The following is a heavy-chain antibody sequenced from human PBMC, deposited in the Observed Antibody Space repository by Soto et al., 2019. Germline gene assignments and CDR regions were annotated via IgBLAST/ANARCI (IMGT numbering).Heavy chain of an antibody. D-gene: IGHD2-8*01. CDR1: GCTFTGYY. J-gene: IGHJ6*02. V-gene: IGHV1-2*04. CDR3: KVLMVSYGMDV. CDR2: INPNSGGT. Sequence: ASVKVSCKASGCTFTGYYMHWVRQAPGQGLEWMGWINPNSGGTNYAQKFQGWVTMTRDTSISTAYMELSRLRSDDTAVYYCKVLMVSYGMDVWGQGTTVTVSS.